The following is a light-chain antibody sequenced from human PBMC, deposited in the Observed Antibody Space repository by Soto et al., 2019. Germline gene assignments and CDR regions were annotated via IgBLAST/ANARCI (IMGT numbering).Light chain of an antibody. CDR1: QSVSTY. J-gene: IGKJ5*01. Sequence: EIVWTQSPATLSLSPGERATLSCRASQSVSTYLAWYQQKPGQAPSLLIYDASNRATGIPARFSGSGSGTDFTLTIRSLEPEDFAVDYCQQRSNPITFGQGTRLEIK. CDR3: QQRSNPIT. CDR2: DAS. V-gene: IGKV3-11*01.